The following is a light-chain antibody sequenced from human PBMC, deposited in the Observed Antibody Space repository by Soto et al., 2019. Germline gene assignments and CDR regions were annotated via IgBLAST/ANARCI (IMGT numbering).Light chain of an antibody. CDR1: QIISSW. J-gene: IGKJ1*01. V-gene: IGKV1-5*03. Sequence: DIHLTQSPSTLSFSVGDRFTITCRASQIISSWLAWYQQKPGKAPKLLIYKASSLESGVPSRFSGSGSGTEFTLTISSLQPDDFATYSCQQNYSTTWTFGQGTKVDIK. CDR3: QQNYSTTWT. CDR2: KAS.